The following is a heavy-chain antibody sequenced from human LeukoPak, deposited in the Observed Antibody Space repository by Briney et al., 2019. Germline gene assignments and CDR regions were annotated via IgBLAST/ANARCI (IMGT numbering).Heavy chain of an antibody. CDR3: AREPYDNYYYYYGMDV. CDR2: TYYRSKWYN. D-gene: IGHD3-22*01. J-gene: IGHJ6*02. V-gene: IGHV6-1*01. Sequence: SQTLSLTCAISGDSVSSNSAAWHWIRQSPSRGLEWLGRTYYRSKWYNDYAVSVKSRITINPDTSKNQFSLQLNSVTPEDTAVYYCAREPYDNYYYYYGMDVWGQGTTVTVSS. CDR1: GDSVSSNSAA.